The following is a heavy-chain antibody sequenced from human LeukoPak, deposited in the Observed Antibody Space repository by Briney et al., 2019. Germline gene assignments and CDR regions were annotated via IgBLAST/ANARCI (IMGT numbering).Heavy chain of an antibody. V-gene: IGHV3-48*02. J-gene: IGHJ4*01. CDR2: ISSSSSAI. CDR3: AREHRGSSALSFDY. D-gene: IGHD1-26*01. CDR1: GFTFNSYS. Sequence: GGSERLSCAASGFTFNSYSMNWGRQAPGKGLEWVSYISSSSSAIYYTDSVKGRFTISRDNAKNSLFLQMNSLRDEDTAVYYCAREHRGSSALSFDYWG.